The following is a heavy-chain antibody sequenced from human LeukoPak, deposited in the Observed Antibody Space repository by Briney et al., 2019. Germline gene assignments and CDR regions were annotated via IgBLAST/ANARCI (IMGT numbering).Heavy chain of an antibody. D-gene: IGHD5-18*01. CDR3: ARDEVQLWDRYWYFDL. CDR1: GYTFTSYD. V-gene: IGHV1-8*01. CDR2: MNPNSGNT. J-gene: IGHJ2*01. Sequence: GASVKVSCKASGYTFTSYDINWVRQATGQGLEWMGWMNPNSGNTGYAQKFQGRVTMTRNTSISTAYMELSSLRSEDTAVYYCARDEVQLWDRYWYFDLWGRGTLVTVSS.